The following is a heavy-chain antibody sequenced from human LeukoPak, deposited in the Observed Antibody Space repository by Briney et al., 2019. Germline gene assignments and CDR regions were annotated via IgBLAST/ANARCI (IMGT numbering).Heavy chain of an antibody. V-gene: IGHV4-4*07. Sequence: SETLSLTCTVSGGSISSYYWSWIRQPAGKGLEWIGRIYTSGSTNYNPSLKSRVTMSVDTSKNQFSLKLSSVTAADTAVYYCARDSSPRYCSSISCYKVHYGWFDPWGQGTLVTVSS. CDR2: IYTSGST. J-gene: IGHJ5*02. CDR1: GGSISSYY. CDR3: ARDSSPRYCSSISCYKVHYGWFDP. D-gene: IGHD2-2*02.